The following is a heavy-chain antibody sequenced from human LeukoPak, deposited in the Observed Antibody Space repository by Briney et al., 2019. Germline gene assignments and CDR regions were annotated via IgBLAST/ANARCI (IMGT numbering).Heavy chain of an antibody. Sequence: SEALSLTCTVSGDSLSSYYWGWVRQPPGKGLEWIGYIYDSGSTNYHPSLKSRVTISVDTSKNQFSLKLRSVTAADTAVYYCARDRCSGGSCYWFDPWGQGTLVTVSS. D-gene: IGHD2-15*01. CDR3: ARDRCSGGSCYWFDP. CDR1: GDSLSSYY. CDR2: IYDSGST. J-gene: IGHJ5*02. V-gene: IGHV4-59*01.